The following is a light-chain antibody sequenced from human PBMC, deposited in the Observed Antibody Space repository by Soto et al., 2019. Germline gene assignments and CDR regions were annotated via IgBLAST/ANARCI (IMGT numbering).Light chain of an antibody. Sequence: EILFAQSPATLSLSPGERATIPLRASQSVSSYLAWYQQKPGQATRLIIYDASNRANGIPARFSGSGSGADFTLTLGRLEPEDFALYDCQQYGNSQSWTFGQGTKVDIK. V-gene: IGKV3-11*01. J-gene: IGKJ1*01. CDR1: QSVSSY. CDR2: DAS. CDR3: QQYGNSQSWT.